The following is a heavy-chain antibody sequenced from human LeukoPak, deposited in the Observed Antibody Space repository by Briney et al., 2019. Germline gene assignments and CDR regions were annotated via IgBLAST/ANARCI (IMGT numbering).Heavy chain of an antibody. V-gene: IGHV3-23*01. D-gene: IGHD2-2*01. CDR1: GFTFSSYA. CDR3: AKDRSERTTSCSNY. J-gene: IGHJ4*02. Sequence: GGSLRLSCAASGFTFSSYAMDWVRQAPGKGLEWVSTISGSGNKTYYADSVRGRFTISRDNSKNTLYLQMNSLRADDTAVYYCAKDRSERTTSCSNYWGQGTLVTVSS. CDR2: ISGSGNKT.